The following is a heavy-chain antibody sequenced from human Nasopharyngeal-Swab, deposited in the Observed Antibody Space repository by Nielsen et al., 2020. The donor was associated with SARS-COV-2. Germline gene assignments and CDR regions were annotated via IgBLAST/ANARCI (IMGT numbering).Heavy chain of an antibody. V-gene: IGHV4-61*08. CDR2: IYHDGGT. CDR3: ARDRGDLRKYNCDS. Sequence: SETLPLTCSVSGGSVSSVGYYWNWIRQPPGRPLEWLGYIYHDGGTNYNPSLMGRVIMSVDTSKNQFSLRLTSVSTADTAVYYCARDRGDLRKYNCDSWGQGTLVTVSS. J-gene: IGHJ4*02. CDR1: GGSVSSVGYY. D-gene: IGHD3-10*01.